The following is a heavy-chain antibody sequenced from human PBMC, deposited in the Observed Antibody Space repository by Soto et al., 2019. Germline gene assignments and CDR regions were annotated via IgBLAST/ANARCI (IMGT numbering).Heavy chain of an antibody. J-gene: IGHJ4*02. CDR3: ARGRNCSGGSCYSIDY. CDR1: GFTFSSYS. D-gene: IGHD2-15*01. V-gene: IGHV3-21*01. CDR2: ISSSSSYI. Sequence: GGSLRLSCAASGFTFSSYSMNWVRQAPGKGLEWVSSISSSSSYIYYADSVKGRFTISRDNAKNSLYLQMNSLRAEDTAVYYCARGRNCSGGSCYSIDYWGQGTLVTVSS.